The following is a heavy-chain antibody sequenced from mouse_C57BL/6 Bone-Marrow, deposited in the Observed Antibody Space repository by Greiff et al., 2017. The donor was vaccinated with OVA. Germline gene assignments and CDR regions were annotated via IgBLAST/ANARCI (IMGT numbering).Heavy chain of an antibody. Sequence: QVQLQQSGPGLVAPSQSLSITCTVSGFSLTSYGVDWVRQSPGKGLEWLGVIGGVGSTNYNSALKSRLSISKDNSNSHVFLKMNSLQTDDTAMYYCASAPDGYFYAMDYWGQGTSVTVSS. J-gene: IGHJ4*01. CDR1: GFSLTSYG. V-gene: IGHV2-6*01. CDR3: ASAPDGYFYAMDY. CDR2: IGGVGST. D-gene: IGHD2-3*01.